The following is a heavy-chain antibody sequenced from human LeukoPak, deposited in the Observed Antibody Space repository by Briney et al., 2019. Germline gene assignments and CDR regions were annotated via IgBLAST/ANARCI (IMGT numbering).Heavy chain of an antibody. CDR2: ISAYNGNT. V-gene: IGHV1-18*01. J-gene: IGHJ4*02. CDR1: GYTFTSYG. D-gene: IGHD1-20*01. CDR3: ARGHNWNDVGSDY. Sequence: ASVKVSCKASGYTFTSYGISWVRQAPGQGLEWMGWISAYNGNTNYAQKFQGRVTMTRNTSISTAYMELSSLRSEDTAVYYCARGHNWNDVGSDYWGQGTLVTVSS.